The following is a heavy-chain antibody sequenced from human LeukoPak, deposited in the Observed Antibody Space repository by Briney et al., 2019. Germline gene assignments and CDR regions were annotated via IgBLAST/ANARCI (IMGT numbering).Heavy chain of an antibody. CDR2: INPNSGGT. J-gene: IGHJ4*02. CDR1: GYTFTGYY. Sequence: ASVKASCKASGYTFTGYYMHWVRQAPGQGLEWMGWINPNSGGTNYAQKFQGRVTMTRDTSISTAYMELSRLRSDDTAVYYCARVYTVVAPPDYWGQGTLVTVSS. CDR3: ARVYTVVAPPDY. V-gene: IGHV1-2*02. D-gene: IGHD2-15*01.